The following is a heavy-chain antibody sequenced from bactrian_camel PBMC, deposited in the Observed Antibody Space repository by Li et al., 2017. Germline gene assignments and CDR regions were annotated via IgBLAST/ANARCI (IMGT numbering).Heavy chain of an antibody. J-gene: IGHJ6*01. CDR3: ATSLTDNWLRGFGY. D-gene: IGHD7*01. CDR2: IMILGATT. V-gene: IGHV3S54*01. Sequence: HVQLVESGGGSVEAGGSLRLSCQASGDTDSIKYWGWFRQVTGPQREGVAAIMILGATTYYADSVKGRFTISRDNLQMNSLKSEDTGLYYCATSLTDNWLRGFGYWGQGTQVTVS. CDR1: GDTDSIKY.